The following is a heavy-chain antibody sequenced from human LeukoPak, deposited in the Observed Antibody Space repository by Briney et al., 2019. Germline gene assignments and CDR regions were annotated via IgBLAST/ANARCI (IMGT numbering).Heavy chain of an antibody. CDR1: GGSISSYY. D-gene: IGHD3-10*01. CDR2: IYTSGST. Sequence: SETLSLTCTVSGGSISSYYWSWIRQPAGKGLEWIGRIYTSGSTNYNPSLKSRVTMSVDTSKNQFSLKLSSVTAADTAVYYCARGNGRVTMVRGVSSTPFDYWGQGTLVTVSS. CDR3: ARGNGRVTMVRGVSSTPFDY. V-gene: IGHV4-4*07. J-gene: IGHJ4*02.